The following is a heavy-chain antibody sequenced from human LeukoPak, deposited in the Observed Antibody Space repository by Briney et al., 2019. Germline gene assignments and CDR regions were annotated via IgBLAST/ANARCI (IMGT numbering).Heavy chain of an antibody. Sequence: GASVKVSCKASGYTFTSYYIHWVRQAPGQGLEWMGVINPSGGSTSYAQKLQGRLTMTRDTSTSTVYMDLSSLRSEDTAVYFCARDSLWDGYNSPDAFDIWGQGTMVTVSS. CDR3: ARDSLWDGYNSPDAFDI. D-gene: IGHD5-24*01. J-gene: IGHJ3*02. V-gene: IGHV1-46*01. CDR1: GYTFTSYY. CDR2: INPSGGST.